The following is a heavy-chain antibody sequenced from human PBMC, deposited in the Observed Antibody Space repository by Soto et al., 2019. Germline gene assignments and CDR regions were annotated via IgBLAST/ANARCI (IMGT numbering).Heavy chain of an antibody. Sequence: QVQLVESGGGVVQPGRSLRLSCAASGFTFSNYTMHWVRQAPGKGLEWVALISYDEIDKYFADAVKGRFTISRDNSKNTLYLQMDSLRAEDTAVYYCASRSGSSDYWGRGTLVTVSS. CDR3: ASRSGSSDY. CDR2: ISYDEIDK. D-gene: IGHD3-10*01. V-gene: IGHV3-30*04. J-gene: IGHJ4*02. CDR1: GFTFSNYT.